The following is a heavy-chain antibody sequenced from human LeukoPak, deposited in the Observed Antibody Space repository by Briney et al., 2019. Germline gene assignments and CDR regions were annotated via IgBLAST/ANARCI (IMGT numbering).Heavy chain of an antibody. Sequence: QPGRSLRLSCAASGFTFSSYGMHWVRQAPGKGLEWVAVIWYDGSNKYYADSVKGRFTISRDNSKNTLYLQMNSLRAEDTAVYYCASGPYASSELDYWGQGTLVTVSS. CDR2: IWYDGSNK. J-gene: IGHJ4*02. V-gene: IGHV3-33*01. CDR3: ASGPYASSELDY. CDR1: GFTFSSYG. D-gene: IGHD3-16*01.